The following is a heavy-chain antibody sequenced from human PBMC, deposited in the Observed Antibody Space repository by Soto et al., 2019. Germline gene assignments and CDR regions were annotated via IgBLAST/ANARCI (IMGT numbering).Heavy chain of an antibody. CDR3: ARDPGGEGPYFDY. V-gene: IGHV4-59*01. J-gene: IGHJ4*02. D-gene: IGHD3-16*01. Sequence: SETLSLTCTASGGSISSYYWSWIRQPPEKGLEWIGYIYYSGSTNYNPSLKSRVTISVDTSKNQFSLKLSSVTAADTAVYYCARDPGGEGPYFDYWGQGTLVTVS. CDR2: IYYSGST. CDR1: GGSISSYY.